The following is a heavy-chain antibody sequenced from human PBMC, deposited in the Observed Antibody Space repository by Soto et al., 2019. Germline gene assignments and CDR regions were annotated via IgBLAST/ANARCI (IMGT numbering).Heavy chain of an antibody. J-gene: IGHJ4*02. CDR2: INAGNGNT. D-gene: IGHD5-12*01. Sequence: ASVKVSCKASGYTFTSYAMHWVRQAPGQRLEWMGWINAGNGNTKYSQKFQGRVTITRDTSASTAYMELSSLRSEDTAVYYCAILSGYDYFFDYWGQGTLVTVSS. V-gene: IGHV1-3*01. CDR1: GYTFTSYA. CDR3: AILSGYDYFFDY.